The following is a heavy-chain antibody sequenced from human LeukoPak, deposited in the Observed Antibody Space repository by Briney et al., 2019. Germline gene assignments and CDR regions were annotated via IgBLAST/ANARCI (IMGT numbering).Heavy chain of an antibody. CDR1: GFTFSSHW. CDR3: ARGDENYYGSGTYSPYDY. J-gene: IGHJ4*02. CDR2: INSDGSSI. V-gene: IGHV3-74*01. Sequence: PGGSLRLSCVASGFTFSSHWIHWVRQAPGQGLVWISRINSDGSSISYADSVKGRFTVSRDNAKNTLYLQMNSLRGEDTAVYYCARGDENYYGSGTYSPYDYWGQGTLVTVSS. D-gene: IGHD3-10*01.